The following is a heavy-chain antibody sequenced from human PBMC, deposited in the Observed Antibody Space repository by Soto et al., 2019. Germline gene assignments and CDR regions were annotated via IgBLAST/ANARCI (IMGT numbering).Heavy chain of an antibody. D-gene: IGHD3-10*01. CDR2: ISYSGST. CDR3: ARDWDSSGLFDP. CDR1: GASITTYY. J-gene: IGHJ5*02. V-gene: IGHV4-59*01. Sequence: PSETLSLTCSVSGASITTYYWSWIRQPPGEGLEWIGSISYSGSTKYNPSLESRVMISLDTSKNQFSLRLTSVTAADTALYYCARDWDSSGLFDPWGQGSLVTVYS.